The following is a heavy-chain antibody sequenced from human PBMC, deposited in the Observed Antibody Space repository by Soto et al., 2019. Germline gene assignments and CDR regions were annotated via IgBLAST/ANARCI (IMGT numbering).Heavy chain of an antibody. V-gene: IGHV3-30*03. Sequence: HPXGALIVSCAASGFTCSSYGMHWVRQAPGKGLEWVAVISYDGSNKYYADSVKGRFTISRDNSKNTLYVQMNSLRAEDTAVYYCASRVPAGTYGAPYFQHWGQGTLVTVSS. J-gene: IGHJ1*01. CDR1: GFTCSSYG. CDR3: ASRVPAGTYGAPYFQH. CDR2: ISYDGSNK. D-gene: IGHD6-13*01.